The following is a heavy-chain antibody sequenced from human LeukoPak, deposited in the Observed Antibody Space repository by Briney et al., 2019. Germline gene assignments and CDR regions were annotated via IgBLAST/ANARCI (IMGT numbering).Heavy chain of an antibody. CDR2: IYPGDSDT. V-gene: IGHV5-51*01. Sequence: GESLKISCKGSGYRFTNYWIGWVRQMPGKGLEWMGIIYPGDSDTRYSPSFRGQVTISADKSISTAYLQWSSLKASDTAMYYCARVGGKNCGGDCYMIDYWGQGTLAIVSS. CDR1: GYRFTNYW. D-gene: IGHD2-21*02. CDR3: ARVGGKNCGGDCYMIDY. J-gene: IGHJ4*02.